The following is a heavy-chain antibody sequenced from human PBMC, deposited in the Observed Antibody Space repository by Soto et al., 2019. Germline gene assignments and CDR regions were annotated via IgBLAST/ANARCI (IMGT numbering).Heavy chain of an antibody. J-gene: IGHJ4*02. CDR1: GGSISSGGYY. CDR3: ASLSPRHEFDY. D-gene: IGHD6-6*01. V-gene: IGHV4-31*03. Sequence: QVQLQESGPGLVKPSQTLSLTCTVSGGSISSGGYYWSWIRQHPGKGLEWIGYIYYSGSTYYNPSLKSRVTISVDTSKHHCSLKLSSVTAADTAVYYCASLSPRHEFDYWGQGSLVTVSS. CDR2: IYYSGST.